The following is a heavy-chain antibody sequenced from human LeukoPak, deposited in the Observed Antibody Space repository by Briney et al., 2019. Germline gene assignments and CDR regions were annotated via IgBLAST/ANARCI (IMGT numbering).Heavy chain of an antibody. CDR2: TYYSGST. Sequence: SETLSLTCTVSGGSISSSSYYWGWIRQPPGKGLEGIGSTYYSGSTYYNPSLKSRVTISVDTSKNQFSLKLSSVTAADTAVYYCARTNWNFDYWGQGTLVTVSS. D-gene: IGHD1-20*01. V-gene: IGHV4-39*01. CDR3: ARTNWNFDY. CDR1: GGSISSSSYY. J-gene: IGHJ4*02.